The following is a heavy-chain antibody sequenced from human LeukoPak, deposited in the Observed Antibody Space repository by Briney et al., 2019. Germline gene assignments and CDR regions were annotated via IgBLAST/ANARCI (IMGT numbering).Heavy chain of an antibody. CDR2: IWYDGSNK. D-gene: IGHD3-3*01. J-gene: IGHJ4*02. CDR1: GFTFSSYG. Sequence: QPGGSLRLSCAASGFTFSSYGMHWVRQAPGKGLEWVAVIWYDGSNKYYADSVKGRFTISRDNSKNTLYLQMNSLRAEDTAVYYCARDITIFGVVTGPFDYWGQGTLVTVSS. V-gene: IGHV3-33*01. CDR3: ARDITIFGVVTGPFDY.